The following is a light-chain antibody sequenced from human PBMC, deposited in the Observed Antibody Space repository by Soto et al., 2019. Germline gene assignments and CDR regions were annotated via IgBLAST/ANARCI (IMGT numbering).Light chain of an antibody. CDR1: LGISSY. J-gene: IGKJ4*01. V-gene: IGKV1-9*01. CDR2: AAS. CDR3: QQLNRYPLT. Sequence: IQLTQSPSSLSASVGDKVTITCRASLGISSYLAWYQQKPGKAPKLLIYAASTSQSGVPSRFSGSGSGTDFTLTISSLQPEDFGTYYCQQLNRYPLTFGGGTKVDIK.